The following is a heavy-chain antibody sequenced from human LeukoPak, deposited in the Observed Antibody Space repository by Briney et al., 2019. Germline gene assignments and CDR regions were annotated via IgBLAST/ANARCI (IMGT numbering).Heavy chain of an antibody. D-gene: IGHD6-19*01. CDR3: ARGLMREYNSGWYMHYFGY. CDR2: INPNSGGT. V-gene: IGHV1-2*02. CDR1: GYTFTGYY. J-gene: IGHJ4*02. Sequence: ASVKVSCKASGYTFTGYYMHWVRQAPGQGLEWMGWINPNSGGTNYAQKFQGRVTMTRDTSISTAYMELSRLRSDDTAVYYCARGLMREYNSGWYMHYFGYWGQGTLVTVSS.